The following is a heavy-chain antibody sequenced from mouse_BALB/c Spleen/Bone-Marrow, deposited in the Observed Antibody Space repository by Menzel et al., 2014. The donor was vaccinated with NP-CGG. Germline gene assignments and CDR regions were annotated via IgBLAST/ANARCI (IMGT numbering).Heavy chain of an antibody. CDR1: YFTFTDYY. J-gene: IGHJ2*01. CDR3: ARDAYGRDY. Sequence: EVKLVESGGGLVQPGGSLRLSCATSYFTFTDYYMSWVRQPPGKALEWLGFIRNKANGYTTEYSASVKGRFTISRGNSQSILYLQMNTLRAEDSATYYCARDAYGRDYWGQGTTLTVSS. V-gene: IGHV7-3*02. CDR2: IRNKANGYTT. D-gene: IGHD1-1*01.